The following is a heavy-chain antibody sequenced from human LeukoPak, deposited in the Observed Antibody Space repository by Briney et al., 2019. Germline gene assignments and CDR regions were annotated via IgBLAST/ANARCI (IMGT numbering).Heavy chain of an antibody. V-gene: IGHV4-31*03. D-gene: IGHD3-10*01. CDR3: ARNSQFGELSFDY. Sequence: PSETLSLTCTDSGASVGSVGYYWNWIRQRPGKGKAWVGYIYYTGTAYYNPSLKSRAAISLDASKNQFSLSLSSVTAADTALYFCARNSQFGELSFDYLGQGTLLTVSS. J-gene: IGHJ4*02. CDR2: IYYTGTA. CDR1: GASVGSVGYY.